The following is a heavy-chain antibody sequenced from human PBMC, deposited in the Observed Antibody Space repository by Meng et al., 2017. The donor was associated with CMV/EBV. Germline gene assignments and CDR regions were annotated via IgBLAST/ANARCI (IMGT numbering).Heavy chain of an antibody. J-gene: IGHJ6*02. V-gene: IGHV3-21*01. CDR3: ARDPTYYDFWSDRYPSYYYGMDV. CDR2: ISSSSSYI. Sequence: GGSLRLSCAASGFTFSSYSMNWVRQAPGKGLEWVSSISSSSSYIYYADSVKGRFTISRDNAKNSLHLQMNSLRAEDTAVYYCARDPTYYDFWSDRYPSYYYGMDVWGQGTTVTVSS. CDR1: GFTFSSYS. D-gene: IGHD3-3*01.